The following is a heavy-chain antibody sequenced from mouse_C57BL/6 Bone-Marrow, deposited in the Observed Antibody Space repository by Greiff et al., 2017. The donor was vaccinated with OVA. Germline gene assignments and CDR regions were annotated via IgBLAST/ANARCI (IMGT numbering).Heavy chain of an antibody. Sequence: QVQLQQPGAELVKPGASVKLSCKASGYTFTSYWMHWVKQRPGQGLEWIGMIHPNSGSTNYNEKFKGKATLTVDKSSSTAYMQLSSLTSEDSAVYYCAIYYGNYGFAYWGQGTLVTVSA. D-gene: IGHD2-1*01. CDR1: GYTFTSYW. CDR2: IHPNSGST. V-gene: IGHV1-64*01. J-gene: IGHJ3*01. CDR3: AIYYGNYGFAY.